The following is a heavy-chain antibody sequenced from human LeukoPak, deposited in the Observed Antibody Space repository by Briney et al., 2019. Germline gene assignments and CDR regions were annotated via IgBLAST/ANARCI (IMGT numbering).Heavy chain of an antibody. CDR3: ARKIGSGWYSYYFDY. CDR1: GYTFTSYG. V-gene: IGHV1-18*01. CDR2: ISAYNGNT. J-gene: IGHJ4*02. D-gene: IGHD6-19*01. Sequence: ASVKVSCKASGYTFTSYGISWVRQAPGQGLEWMGWISAYNGNTNYAQKLQGRVTMTTDTSTSTAYMELRSLRSDDTAVYYCARKIGSGWYSYYFDYWGQGTLVTVSS.